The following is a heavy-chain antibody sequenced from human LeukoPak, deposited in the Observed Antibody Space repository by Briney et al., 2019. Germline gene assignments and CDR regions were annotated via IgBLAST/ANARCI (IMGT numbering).Heavy chain of an antibody. Sequence: ASVKVSCKASGYTFTSYGISWVRQAPGQGLEWMGWISAYNGNTNYAQKLQGRVIMTTDTSTSTAYMELRSLRSDDTAVYYCARKNDYVWGSYRHDYWGQGTLVTVSS. CDR3: ARKNDYVWGSYRHDY. CDR2: ISAYNGNT. CDR1: GYTFTSYG. D-gene: IGHD3-16*02. J-gene: IGHJ4*02. V-gene: IGHV1-18*01.